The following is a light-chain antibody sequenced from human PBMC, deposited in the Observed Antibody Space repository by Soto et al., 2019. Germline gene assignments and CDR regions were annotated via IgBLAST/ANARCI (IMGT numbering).Light chain of an antibody. CDR2: SNN. J-gene: IGLJ1*01. V-gene: IGLV1-44*01. CDR3: AAWDDSLNGNYV. CDR1: SSNIGSNT. Sequence: QSVLTQPPSASGTPGQRVTISCSGSSSNIGSNTVNWYQQLPGTAPKLLIYSNNQRPSGVPDRFSGSKSGTSASLAISWLQSEDGADYYCAAWDDSLNGNYVFGAGTKVTVL.